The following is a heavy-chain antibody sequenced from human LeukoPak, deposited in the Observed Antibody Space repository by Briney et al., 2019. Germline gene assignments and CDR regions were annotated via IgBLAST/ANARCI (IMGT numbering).Heavy chain of an antibody. J-gene: IGHJ6*03. CDR1: GGTFSSYA. CDR2: IIPIFGTA. CDR3: ARGVVVVPAATQAMSPHYYYYYYMDV. Sequence: GASVKVSCKASGGTFSSYAISWVRQAPGQGLEWMGGIIPIFGTANYAQKFQGRVTITADESTSTAYMELSSLRSEDTAVYYCARGVVVVPAATQAMSPHYYYYYYMDVWGKGTTVTISS. V-gene: IGHV1-69*13. D-gene: IGHD2-2*01.